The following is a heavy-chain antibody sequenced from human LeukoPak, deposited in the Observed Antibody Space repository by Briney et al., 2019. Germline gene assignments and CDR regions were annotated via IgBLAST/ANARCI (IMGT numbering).Heavy chain of an antibody. CDR2: INPSGGST. J-gene: IGHJ4*02. D-gene: IGHD5-24*01. V-gene: IGHV1-46*01. CDR1: GHTFTTYY. Sequence: ASVKVSCKASGHTFTTYYIHWVRQAPGQGLEWMGIINPSGGSTTHAQNFQGRVTMTRDTSTSTVYMELSSLRSEDTAIYYCAITRDGYYGNYFAYWGQGSLVTVSS. CDR3: AITRDGYYGNYFAY.